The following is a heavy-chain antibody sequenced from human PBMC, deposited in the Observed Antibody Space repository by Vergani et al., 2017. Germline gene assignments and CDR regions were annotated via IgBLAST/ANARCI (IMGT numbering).Heavy chain of an antibody. J-gene: IGHJ4*02. V-gene: IGHV3-66*01. Sequence: EVQLVESGGGLVQPGGSLRLSCAASGFTVSSNYMSWVRQAPGKGLEWGSVIYSGGSTYYAYYVKGRFTISRDNAKNTLYLQMNSLSAEDTAVYYCAKALTDYYDSSGSDYWGQGTLVTVSS. CDR1: GFTVSSNY. CDR3: AKALTDYYDSSGSDY. CDR2: IYSGGST. D-gene: IGHD3-22*01.